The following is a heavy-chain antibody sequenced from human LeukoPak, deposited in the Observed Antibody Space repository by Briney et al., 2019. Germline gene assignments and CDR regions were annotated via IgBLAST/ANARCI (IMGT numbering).Heavy chain of an antibody. CDR1: GYTFTSYY. Sequence: ASVKVSCKASGYTFTSYYMNWVRQAPGQGLEWMGIINPSGGGTNYAQKFQGRVTMTTDTSTSTVYMELRSLRSDDTAVYYCARVLGGYSYGYFDYWGQGTLVTVSS. V-gene: IGHV1-46*01. D-gene: IGHD5-18*01. CDR3: ARVLGGYSYGYFDY. J-gene: IGHJ4*02. CDR2: INPSGGGT.